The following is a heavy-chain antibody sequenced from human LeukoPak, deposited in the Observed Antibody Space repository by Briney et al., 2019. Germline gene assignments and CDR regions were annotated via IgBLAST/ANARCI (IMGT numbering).Heavy chain of an antibody. CDR1: GGSFSGYY. J-gene: IGHJ6*02. CDR2: INHSGST. CDR3: ASQPPIIFYGMDV. Sequence: PSETLSLTCAVYGGSFSGYYWSWIRQPPGKGLEWIGEINHSGSTNYNPSLKSRVTISVDTSKNQVSLKLSSVTAADTAVYYCASQPPIIFYGMDVWGQGTTVTVSS. V-gene: IGHV4-34*01. D-gene: IGHD1-14*01.